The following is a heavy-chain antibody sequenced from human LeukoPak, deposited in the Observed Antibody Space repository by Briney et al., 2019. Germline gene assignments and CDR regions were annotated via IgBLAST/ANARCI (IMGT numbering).Heavy chain of an antibody. CDR2: INHSGST. Sequence: SETLSLTCAVYGGSFSGYYWSWIRQPPGKGLEWIGEINHSGSTNYNPSLKSRVTISVDTSKNQFSLKLSSVTAADTAVYYCARWSGLCSSTICYAATGGRYYYYMDVWSRGPTVTVSS. D-gene: IGHD2-2*01. CDR1: GGSFSGYY. V-gene: IGHV4-34*01. CDR3: ARWSGLCSSTICYAATGGRYYYYMDV. J-gene: IGHJ6*03.